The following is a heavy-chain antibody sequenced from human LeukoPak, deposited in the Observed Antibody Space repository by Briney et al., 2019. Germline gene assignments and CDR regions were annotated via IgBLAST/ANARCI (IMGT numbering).Heavy chain of an antibody. CDR1: GYTFTGYY. V-gene: IGHV1-2*02. D-gene: IGHD2-2*01. CDR2: VNPNIGVA. Sequence: AASVKVSCKASGYTFTGYYIRWVRQAPGQGLEWMGWVNPNIGVANFAQKFQGRVTITSDTSTSTAYMELSGLRSDDTAVYYCVTGLYNGTICYVFAYWGEGTLVS. CDR3: VTGLYNGTICYVFAY. J-gene: IGHJ4*02.